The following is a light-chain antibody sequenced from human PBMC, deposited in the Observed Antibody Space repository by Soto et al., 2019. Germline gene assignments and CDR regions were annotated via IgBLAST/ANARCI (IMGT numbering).Light chain of an antibody. Sequence: QSSLTQPRSVSGSPGQSVTISCPGTSSNGGGYNYVSWYQEQPGKALKLMIYDVSKRPSGVPDRFSGSKSGNTASLTISGLQAEDEADYYCCSYAGSYSYVFGTGTKV. CDR1: SSNGGGYNY. V-gene: IGLV2-11*01. CDR2: DVS. CDR3: CSYAGSYSYV. J-gene: IGLJ1*01.